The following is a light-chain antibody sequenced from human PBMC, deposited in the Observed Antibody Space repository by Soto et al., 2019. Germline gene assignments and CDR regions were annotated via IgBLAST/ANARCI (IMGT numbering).Light chain of an antibody. J-gene: IGKJ3*01. V-gene: IGKV3-11*01. CDR1: QSVSSY. CDR3: QQYGSTPPT. CDR2: DAS. Sequence: EIVLTQSPATLSLSPGERATLSCRASQSVSSYLAWYQQKPGQAPRLLIYDASNSATGIPARFSGSGSGTDFALTLSRLEPEDFVVYHCQQYGSTPPTFGPGTRVEVK.